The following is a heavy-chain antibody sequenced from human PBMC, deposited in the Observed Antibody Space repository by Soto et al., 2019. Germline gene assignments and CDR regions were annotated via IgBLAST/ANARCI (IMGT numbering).Heavy chain of an antibody. Sequence: QVQLVQSGAEVKKPGASVKVSCKASGYTFTSYAMHWVRQAPGQRLEWMGWINAGNGNTKYSQKFQGRVTITRDKSASTAYMELSSLRSEDTAVYYCARDATMDEAWGWFDPWGQGTLVTVSS. D-gene: IGHD3-10*01. J-gene: IGHJ5*02. CDR3: ARDATMDEAWGWFDP. CDR1: GYTFTSYA. V-gene: IGHV1-3*01. CDR2: INAGNGNT.